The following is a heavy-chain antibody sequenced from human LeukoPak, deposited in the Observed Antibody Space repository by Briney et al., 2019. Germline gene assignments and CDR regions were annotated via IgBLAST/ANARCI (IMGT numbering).Heavy chain of an antibody. CDR2: INWNGGST. CDR3: ARGSYYDWYYYMDV. D-gene: IGHD3-22*01. V-gene: IGHV3-20*04. CDR1: GFTFDDYG. J-gene: IGHJ6*03. Sequence: GGSLRLSCAASGFTFDDYGMSWVRQAPGKGLEWVSGINWNGGSTGYADSVKGRFTITRDNAKNSLYLQMNSLRAEDTALYYCARGSYYDWYYYMDVWGKGTTVTVSS.